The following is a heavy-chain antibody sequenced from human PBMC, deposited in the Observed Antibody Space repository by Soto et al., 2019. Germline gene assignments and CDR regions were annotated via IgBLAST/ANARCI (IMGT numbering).Heavy chain of an antibody. CDR3: ARERKYGVSGDAFDI. Sequence: GGSLRLSCAASGFTFSSYSMNWVRQAPGKGLEWVSSISSSSYIYYADSVKGRFTISRDNAKNSLYLQMNSLRAEDTAVYYCARERKYGVSGDAFDIWGQGTMVTVSS. J-gene: IGHJ3*02. CDR1: GFTFSSYS. CDR2: ISSSSYI. D-gene: IGHD4-17*01. V-gene: IGHV3-21*01.